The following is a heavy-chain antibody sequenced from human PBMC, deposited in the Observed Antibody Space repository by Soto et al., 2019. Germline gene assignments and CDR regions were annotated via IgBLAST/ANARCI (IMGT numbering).Heavy chain of an antibody. D-gene: IGHD3-22*01. CDR2: INHSGST. CDR3: ARELYYYDSSGYSLMDV. J-gene: IGHJ6*02. V-gene: IGHV4-34*01. Sequence: SETLSLTCAVYCGSFSGYYWSWIRQPPGKGLEWIGEINHSGSTNYNPSLKSRVTISVDTSKNQFSLKLSSVTAADTAVYYCARELYYYDSSGYSLMDVWGQGTTVNVSS. CDR1: CGSFSGYY.